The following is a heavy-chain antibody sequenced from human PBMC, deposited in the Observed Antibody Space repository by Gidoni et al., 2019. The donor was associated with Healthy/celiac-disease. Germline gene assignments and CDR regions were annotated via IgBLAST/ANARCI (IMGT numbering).Heavy chain of an antibody. CDR3: ARGYCSSTSCYSQGFYFDY. Sequence: HLQESGPGLVKPSETLSLTCTVSVGSISRYYWSWIRPPPGKGLEWIGYIYYSGSTNYNPSIKSRVTISVDTSKNQFALKRRSVTAADTAVYYCARGYCSSTSCYSQGFYFDYWGQGTLVTVSS. D-gene: IGHD2-2*02. J-gene: IGHJ4*02. V-gene: IGHV4-59*01. CDR2: IYYSGST. CDR1: VGSISRYY.